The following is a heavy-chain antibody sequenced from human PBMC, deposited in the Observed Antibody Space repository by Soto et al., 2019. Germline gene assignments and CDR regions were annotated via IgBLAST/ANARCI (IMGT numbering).Heavy chain of an antibody. J-gene: IGHJ4*02. CDR2: ISNDGSNK. CDR1: GFSFSTYG. Sequence: QVHLVESGGGVVQPGRSLRLSCAASGFSFSTYGMHWVRQAPGKGLEWVAFISNDGSNKYYADSVKGRFTISRDNSKNRLCLKLNSLRAEDRVVYYWAKGFGNSGAFNYWGKEPLVTVSS. D-gene: IGHD1-7*01. CDR3: AKGFGNSGAFNY. V-gene: IGHV3-30*18.